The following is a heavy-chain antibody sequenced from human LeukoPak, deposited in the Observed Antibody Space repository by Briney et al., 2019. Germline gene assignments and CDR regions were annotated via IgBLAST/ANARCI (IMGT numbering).Heavy chain of an antibody. D-gene: IGHD3-22*01. CDR1: GFTFSSYS. J-gene: IGHJ4*02. V-gene: IGHV3-21*01. CDR3: ARSYYDSSTRKRHIDY. Sequence: GSLRLSCAASGFTFSSYSMNWVRQAPGKGLEWVSSISSSSSYIYYADSVKGRFTISRDNAKNSLYLQMNSLRAEDTAVYYCARSYYDSSTRKRHIDYWGQGTLVTVSS. CDR2: ISSSSSYI.